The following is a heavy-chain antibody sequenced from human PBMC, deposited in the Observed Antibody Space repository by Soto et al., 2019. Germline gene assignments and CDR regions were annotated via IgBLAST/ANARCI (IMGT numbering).Heavy chain of an antibody. J-gene: IGHJ4*02. V-gene: IGHV1-18*01. CDR2: ISTYNGNT. CDR3: AREKGDNSVWNFAY. CDR1: GYNFRNYG. Sequence: QVQLVQSGAEVKKPGASVKVSCKTSGYNFRNYGISWVRQAPGQGPEWIGWISTYNGNTNYAPKFQGRVTLTTDTSTTTVYVELRGLSSDDTAVSYCAREKGDNSVWNFAYWGQGTRVIVSS. D-gene: IGHD3-22*01.